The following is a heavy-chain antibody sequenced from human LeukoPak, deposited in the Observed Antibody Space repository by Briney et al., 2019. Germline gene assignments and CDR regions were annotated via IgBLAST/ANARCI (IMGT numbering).Heavy chain of an antibody. CDR3: TRSRYCSSTSCYGMDV. Sequence: SETLSLTCGISGGSLSAYYWNWIRQHPGKGLEWIGYIYYSGSTYYNPSLTSRVTISVDTSKNQFSLKLSSVTAADTAVYYCTRSRYCSSTSCYGMDVWGQGTTVTVSS. V-gene: IGHV4-31*11. CDR2: IYYSGST. CDR1: GGSLSAYY. J-gene: IGHJ6*02. D-gene: IGHD2-2*01.